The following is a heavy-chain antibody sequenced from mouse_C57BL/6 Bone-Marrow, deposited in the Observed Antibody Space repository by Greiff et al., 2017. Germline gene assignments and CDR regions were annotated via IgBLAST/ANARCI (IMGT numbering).Heavy chain of an antibody. J-gene: IGHJ2*01. D-gene: IGHD1-1*01. CDR1: GFNIKDDY. CDR2: IDPENGDT. Sequence: EVQLQQSGAELVRPGASVKLSCTASGFNIKDDYMHWVKQRPEQGLEWIGWIDPENGDTEYASKFQGKATITADTSSNTAYLQLSSLTSEDTAVYCSTAYVINTVHGGQGTTLTVSS. V-gene: IGHV14-4*01. CDR3: TAYVINTVH.